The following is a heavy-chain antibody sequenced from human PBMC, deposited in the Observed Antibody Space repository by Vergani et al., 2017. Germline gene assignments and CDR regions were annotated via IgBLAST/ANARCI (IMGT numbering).Heavy chain of an antibody. CDR1: GFTFSSYW. CDR3: ARVGVLLWFGEYEYYFDY. Sequence: EVQLVESGGGLVQPGGSLRLSCAASGFTFSSYWMSWVRQAPGKGLEWVANIKQDGSEKYYVDSVKGRFTISRDNAKNSLYLQMNSLRAEDTAVYYGARVGVLLWFGEYEYYFDYWGQGTLVTVSS. J-gene: IGHJ4*02. CDR2: IKQDGSEK. D-gene: IGHD3-10*01. V-gene: IGHV3-7*01.